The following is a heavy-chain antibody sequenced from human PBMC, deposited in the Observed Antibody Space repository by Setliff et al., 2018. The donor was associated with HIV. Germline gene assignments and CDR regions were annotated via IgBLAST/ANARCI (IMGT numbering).Heavy chain of an antibody. Sequence: GGSLRLSCAASGFTFSKDWMTWVRQAPGKGLEWIGFIRSKAFGGTAEYGASGKGRFTISRDDSISVAYLQLNSLKTDDTAVYYCIRPVWYSSGWTFDNWGQGTLVTVSS. J-gene: IGHJ4*02. D-gene: IGHD6-19*01. V-gene: IGHV3-49*04. CDR3: IRPVWYSSGWTFDN. CDR2: IRSKAFGGTA. CDR1: GFTFSKDW.